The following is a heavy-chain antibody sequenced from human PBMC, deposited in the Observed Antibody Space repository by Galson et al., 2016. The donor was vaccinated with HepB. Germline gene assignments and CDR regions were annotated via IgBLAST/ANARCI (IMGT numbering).Heavy chain of an antibody. CDR2: IDPSDSYT. J-gene: IGHJ4*02. CDR3: ARAGFEGWRDYLR. CDR1: GDSFTSYW. D-gene: IGHD3-3*01. V-gene: IGHV5-10-1*01. Sequence: QSGAEVKRPGESLRISCKVSGDSFTSYWISWVRQMPGKGLEWMGRIDPSDSYTNYSPSFQGHVTISADKSTNTAYLQWGSLKASDTAMYYWARAGFEGWRDYLRWGQGTLVTVSS.